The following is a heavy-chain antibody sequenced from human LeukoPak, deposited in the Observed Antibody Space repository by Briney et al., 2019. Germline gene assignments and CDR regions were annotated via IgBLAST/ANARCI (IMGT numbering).Heavy chain of an antibody. CDR3: AGGDDSSGYLFDY. V-gene: IGHV4-31*03. D-gene: IGHD3-22*01. CDR2: IYYSGST. J-gene: IGHJ4*02. CDR1: GGSISSGGHY. Sequence: SETLSLTCTVSGGSISSGGHYWSWIRQHPGKGLEWIGYIYYSGSTYYSPSLKSRVTISVDTSKNQFSLKLSSVTAADTAVYYCAGGDDSSGYLFDYWGQGTLVTVSS.